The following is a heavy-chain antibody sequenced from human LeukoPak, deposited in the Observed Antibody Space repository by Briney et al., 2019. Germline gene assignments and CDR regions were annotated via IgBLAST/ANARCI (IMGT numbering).Heavy chain of an antibody. CDR1: GFTFSSYA. V-gene: IGHV3-23*01. CDR3: AKGGRGGSYWHYYYYMDV. D-gene: IGHD1-26*01. Sequence: GGSLRLSCAASGFTFSSYAMSWVRQAPGKGLEWVSSISGSGGSPYYAGSVKGRFTISRDNSKNSLYLQMNSLRAEDTAVYYCAKGGRGGSYWHYYYYMDVWGKGTTVTVSS. CDR2: ISGSGGSP. J-gene: IGHJ6*03.